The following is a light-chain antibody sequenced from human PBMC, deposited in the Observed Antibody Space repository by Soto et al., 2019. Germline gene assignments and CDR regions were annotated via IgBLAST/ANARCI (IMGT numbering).Light chain of an antibody. CDR3: QQYNNWPPYT. CDR2: GAS. J-gene: IGKJ2*01. V-gene: IGKV3-15*01. Sequence: EIVMTQSPATLSVSPGERATFSCRASQSVSSNLAWYQQKPGQAPRLLIYGASTRATGIPARFSGSGSGTEFTLTISSLQSEDFAVYYCQQYNNWPPYTFGPGTKLEIK. CDR1: QSVSSN.